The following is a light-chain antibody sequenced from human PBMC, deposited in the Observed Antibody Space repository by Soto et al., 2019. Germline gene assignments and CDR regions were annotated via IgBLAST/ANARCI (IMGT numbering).Light chain of an antibody. Sequence: AIQLTQSPSSLSASVGDRVTITCRASQGISSALAWYQQKPGKAPKLLIYDASSLGSGVPSRFSGSGSGTNFTLPIRSLQPEDFATYYCQQFNSYPHTFGPGTKVDIK. J-gene: IGKJ3*01. CDR2: DAS. CDR3: QQFNSYPHT. CDR1: QGISSA. V-gene: IGKV1-13*02.